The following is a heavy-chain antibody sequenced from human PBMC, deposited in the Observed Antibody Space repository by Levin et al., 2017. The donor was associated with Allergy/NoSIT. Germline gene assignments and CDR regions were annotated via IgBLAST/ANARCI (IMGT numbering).Heavy chain of an antibody. CDR1: GFTFSSYE. V-gene: IGHV3-48*03. Sequence: SGGSLRLSCAASGFTFSSYEMNWVRQAPGKGLEWVSYISSSGSTIYYADSVKGRFTISRDNAKNSLYLQMNSLRADDTAVYYCARGSLVAAYGMDVWGQGTTVTVSS. J-gene: IGHJ6*02. CDR2: ISSSGSTI. CDR3: ARGSLVAAYGMDV. D-gene: IGHD3-16*02.